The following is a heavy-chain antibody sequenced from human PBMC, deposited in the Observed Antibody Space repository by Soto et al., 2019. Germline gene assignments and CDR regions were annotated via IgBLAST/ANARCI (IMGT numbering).Heavy chain of an antibody. J-gene: IGHJ4*02. D-gene: IGHD3-9*01. CDR3: ARDFERSAIAS. V-gene: IGHV4-31*11. Sequence: PSETMSLTCVVSGGSIISADSYWFWLRQHPGKGLEWIGYIAYSGATYYNPSLRSRVTISADTSENRFSLTMKCETAAVTAVYFCARDFERSAIASWGQGTTVTVSS. CDR2: IAYSGAT. CDR1: GGSIISADSY.